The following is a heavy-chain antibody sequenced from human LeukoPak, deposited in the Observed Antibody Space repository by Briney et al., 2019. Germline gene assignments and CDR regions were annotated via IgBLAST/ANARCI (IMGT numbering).Heavy chain of an antibody. CDR3: ARGYYYDSSGYYEGLDYFDY. Sequence: GASVKVSCKASGYTLTGYYMHWVRQAPGQGLEWMGWINPNSGGTNYAQKFQGRVTMTRDTSISTAYMELSRLRSDDTAVYYCARGYYYDSSGYYEGLDYFDYWGQGTLVTVSS. D-gene: IGHD3-22*01. J-gene: IGHJ4*02. CDR1: GYTLTGYY. V-gene: IGHV1-2*02. CDR2: INPNSGGT.